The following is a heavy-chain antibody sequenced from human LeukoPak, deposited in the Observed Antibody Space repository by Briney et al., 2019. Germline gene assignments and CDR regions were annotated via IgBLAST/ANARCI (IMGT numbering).Heavy chain of an antibody. J-gene: IGHJ5*02. CDR1: GGSISSGGYY. V-gene: IGHV4-30-2*01. Sequence: KSSETLSLTCTVSGGSISSGGYYWSWIRQPPGKGLEWIGYIYHSGSTYYNPSLKSRVTISVDRSKNQFSLKLSSVTAADTAVYYCARDTLGFIAAAGTWFDPWGQGTLVTVSS. D-gene: IGHD6-13*01. CDR3: ARDTLGFIAAAGTWFDP. CDR2: IYHSGST.